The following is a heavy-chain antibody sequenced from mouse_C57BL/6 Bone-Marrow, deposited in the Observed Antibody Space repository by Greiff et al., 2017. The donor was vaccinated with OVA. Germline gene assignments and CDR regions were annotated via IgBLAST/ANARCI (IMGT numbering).Heavy chain of an antibody. D-gene: IGHD1-1*01. CDR3: AIYPYYYGSSYWYFDV. CDR2: INPGSGGT. J-gene: IGHJ1*03. Sequence: VQLQQSGAELVRPGTSVKVSCKASGYAFTNYLIEWVKQRPGQGLEWIGVINPGSGGTKYNEKFKGKATLTADKSSSTAYIQLSSLTSEDSSVYFCAIYPYYYGSSYWYFDVWGTGTTVTFSS. CDR1: GYAFTNYL. V-gene: IGHV1-54*01.